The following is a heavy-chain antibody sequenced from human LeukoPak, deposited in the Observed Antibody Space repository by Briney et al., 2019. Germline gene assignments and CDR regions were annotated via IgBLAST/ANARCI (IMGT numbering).Heavy chain of an antibody. CDR2: IKQDGSEK. Sequence: GGSLRLSCAASGFTFSSYWMSWVRQAPGKGLEWVANIKQDGSEKYYVDSVKGRFTISRDNAKNSLYLQMNSLRAEDTAVYYCAKGMDVGGYASGSYFDYWGQGTLVTVSS. J-gene: IGHJ4*02. V-gene: IGHV3-7*01. D-gene: IGHD3-10*01. CDR3: AKGMDVGGYASGSYFDY. CDR1: GFTFSSYW.